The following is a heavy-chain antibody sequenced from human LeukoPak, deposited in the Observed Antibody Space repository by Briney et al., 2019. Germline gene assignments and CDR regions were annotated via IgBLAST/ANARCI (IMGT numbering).Heavy chain of an antibody. V-gene: IGHV3-30*03. CDR1: GFTFSSYG. J-gene: IGHJ4*02. D-gene: IGHD3-9*01. Sequence: GRSLRLSCAASGFTFSSYGMHWVRQAPGKGLEWVAVISYDGSNKYYADSVKGRFTISRDNSKNTLYLQVNSLRAEDTAVYYCARGGLRYFDWLSHLDYWGQGTLVTVSS. CDR3: ARGGLRYFDWLSHLDY. CDR2: ISYDGSNK.